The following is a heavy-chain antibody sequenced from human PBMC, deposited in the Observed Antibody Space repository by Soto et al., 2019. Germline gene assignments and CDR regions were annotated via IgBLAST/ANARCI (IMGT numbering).Heavy chain of an antibody. CDR3: ARVDVQFDY. J-gene: IGHJ4*02. V-gene: IGHV3-7*01. Sequence: PGGSLRLPCAASGFIFSSHWMTWVRQAPGKGLEWVANIKQDGSEKFYVDSVKGRFTISRDNVKNSVYLQMNSLRVEDTAVYYCARVDVQFDYWGQGTLVTVSS. CDR1: GFIFSSHW. CDR2: IKQDGSEK.